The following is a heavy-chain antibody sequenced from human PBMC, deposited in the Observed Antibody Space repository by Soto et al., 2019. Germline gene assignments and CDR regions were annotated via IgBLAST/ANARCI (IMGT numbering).Heavy chain of an antibody. Sequence: PGDALKISCSASGFTFSTYAMSWFQQAPGKGLEWVSGISGSGGSAYYADSVKGRFTISRDNSKNTLYLQMNSLRAEDTAVYYCAGSSGWYRAFDIWGQGTMVTVSS. J-gene: IGHJ3*02. CDR2: ISGSGGSA. CDR1: GFTFSTYA. CDR3: AGSSGWYRAFDI. V-gene: IGHV3-23*01. D-gene: IGHD6-19*01.